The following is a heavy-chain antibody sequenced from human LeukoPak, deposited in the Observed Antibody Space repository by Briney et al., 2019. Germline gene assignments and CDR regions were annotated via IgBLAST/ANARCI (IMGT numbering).Heavy chain of an antibody. J-gene: IGHJ6*03. CDR1: GGTFSSYA. CDR3: ARGGVNSNYYGSGSYLYYYYMDV. CDR2: IIPIFGTA. D-gene: IGHD3-10*01. Sequence: SVKVSCKASGGTFSSYAISWVRQAPGQGLEWMGGIIPIFGTANYAQKFQGRVTITADESTSTAYMELSSLRSEDTAVYYCARGGVNSNYYGSGSYLYYYYMDVWGKGTTVTISS. V-gene: IGHV1-69*13.